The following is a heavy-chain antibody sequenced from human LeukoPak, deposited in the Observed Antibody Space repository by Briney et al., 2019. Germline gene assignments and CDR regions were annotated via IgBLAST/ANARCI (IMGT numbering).Heavy chain of an antibody. V-gene: IGHV4-59*01. J-gene: IGHJ6*03. CDR3: ARGRVSSSTWYSTYYYYFYMDV. CDR1: DDSITMYY. CDR2: VDHTGST. Sequence: SETLSLTCSVSDDSITMYYWTWIRQPPGKGLEWIGYVDHTGSTNFNPSLNGRVSISRDTTKNLVSLRLRSVTAADTAVYFCARGRVSSSTWYSTYYYYFYMDVWGKGTTVTVPS. D-gene: IGHD1-1*01.